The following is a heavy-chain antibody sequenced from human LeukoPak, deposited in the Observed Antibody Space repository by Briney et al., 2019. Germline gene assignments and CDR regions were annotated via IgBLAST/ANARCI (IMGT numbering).Heavy chain of an antibody. CDR3: ARVRLTTTYYYYYYMDV. CDR1: GYTFTSYG. V-gene: IGHV1-18*01. J-gene: IGHJ6*03. Sequence: ASVKVSCKASGYTFTSYGISWVRQAPGQGLEWMGWISAYNGNTNYAQKLQGRVTMTTDTSTSTAYMELRSLRSDDTAVYYCARVRLTTTYYYYYYMDVWGKGTTVTASS. CDR2: ISAYNGNT. D-gene: IGHD4-11*01.